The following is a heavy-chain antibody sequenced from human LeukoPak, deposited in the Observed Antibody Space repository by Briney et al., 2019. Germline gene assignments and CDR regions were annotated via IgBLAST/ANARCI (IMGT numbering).Heavy chain of an antibody. D-gene: IGHD6-13*01. J-gene: IGHJ6*03. V-gene: IGHV1-46*01. Sequence: GASVKVSCKASGYTFTSYYMHWVRQAPGQGLEWMGIINPSGGSTSYAQKFQGRVTMTRDTSTSTVYMELSRLRSDDTAVYYCARRAVPSSSYASVYYYYMDVWGKGTTVTVSS. CDR2: INPSGGST. CDR3: ARRAVPSSSYASVYYYYMDV. CDR1: GYTFTSYY.